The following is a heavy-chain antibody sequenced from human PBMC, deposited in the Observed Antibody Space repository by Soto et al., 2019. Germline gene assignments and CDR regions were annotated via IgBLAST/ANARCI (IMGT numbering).Heavy chain of an antibody. Sequence: SETLSLTCTASGGSISSYYWSWIRQPPGKGLEWIGYIYYSGSTNYNPSLKSRVTISVDTSKNQFSLKLSSVTAADTAVYYCARVLGYCSGGSCYPGYGMDVWGQGTTVTVSS. CDR1: GGSISSYY. V-gene: IGHV4-59*01. D-gene: IGHD2-15*01. CDR2: IYYSGST. CDR3: ARVLGYCSGGSCYPGYGMDV. J-gene: IGHJ6*02.